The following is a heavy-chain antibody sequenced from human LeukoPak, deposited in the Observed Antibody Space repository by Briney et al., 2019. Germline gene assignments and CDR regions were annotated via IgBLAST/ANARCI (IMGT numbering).Heavy chain of an antibody. CDR1: GFTVSSNY. CDR2: IYSGGST. D-gene: IGHD4-11*01. J-gene: IGHJ4*02. CDR3: ARAGTTGDFDY. V-gene: IGHV3-53*01. Sequence: GGSLRLSCAASGFTVSSNYMSSVRQAPGKGLECVSVIYSGGSTYYADSLKGRFTISRDNSKNTLYLQMGSLRAEDTAVYYCARAGTTGDFDYWGQGTLVTVSS.